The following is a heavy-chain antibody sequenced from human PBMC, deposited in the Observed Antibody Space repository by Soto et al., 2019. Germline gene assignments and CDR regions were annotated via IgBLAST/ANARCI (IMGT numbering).Heavy chain of an antibody. CDR2: ISGSGGTT. CDR3: ASTPALKDY. V-gene: IGHV3-23*01. J-gene: IGHJ4*02. Sequence: DVQLLESGGGLVQPGGSLRLSCAASKFRFSTYAMSWVRQAPGKGLEWVSTISGSGGTTYYADSVKGRFTVSRDNPKNTLSLQMNRLRADDTAVYYCASTPALKDYWGRGTLVTVSS. CDR1: KFRFSTYA.